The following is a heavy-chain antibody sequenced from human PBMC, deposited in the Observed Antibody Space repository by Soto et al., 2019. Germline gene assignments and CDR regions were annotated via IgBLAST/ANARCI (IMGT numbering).Heavy chain of an antibody. CDR3: AKVNTMVRGGMDV. CDR2: ISGSGGST. Sequence: GGSLRLSCAASGFTFSSYAMSWVRQAPGKGLEWVSAISGSGGSTYYADSVKGRFTISRDNSENTLYLQMNSLRAEDTAVYYCAKVNTMVRGGMDVWGQGTTVTVSS. D-gene: IGHD3-10*01. V-gene: IGHV3-23*01. J-gene: IGHJ6*02. CDR1: GFTFSSYA.